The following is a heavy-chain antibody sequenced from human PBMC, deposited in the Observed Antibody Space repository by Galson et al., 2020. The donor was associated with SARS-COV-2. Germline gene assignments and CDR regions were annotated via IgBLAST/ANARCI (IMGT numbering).Heavy chain of an antibody. D-gene: IGHD3-3*01. J-gene: IGHJ6*03. CDR3: ARSTEYYDFWSGYYGPDDMDV. CDR2: IYYSGST. V-gene: IGHV4-59*01. Sequence: SQTLSLTCTVSGGSISSYYWSWIRQPPGKGLEWIGYIYYSGSTNYNPSLKSRVTISVDTSKNQFSLKLSSVTAADTAVYYCARSTEYYDFWSGYYGPDDMDVWGKGTTVTVSS. CDR1: GGSISSYY.